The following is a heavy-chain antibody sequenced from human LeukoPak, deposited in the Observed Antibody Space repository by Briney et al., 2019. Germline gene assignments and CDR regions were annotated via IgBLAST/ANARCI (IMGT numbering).Heavy chain of an antibody. Sequence: GGSLRLSCAASGFTFDDYVIHWVRQAPGKGLVWVSHINGDGSSTSYADSVKGRFAISRNNAKNTLYLQMNSLRAEDTAVYYCARTMTGAFFDYWGQGALVTVSS. CDR2: INGDGSST. V-gene: IGHV3-74*01. D-gene: IGHD3-9*01. CDR3: ARTMTGAFFDY. CDR1: GFTFDDYV. J-gene: IGHJ4*02.